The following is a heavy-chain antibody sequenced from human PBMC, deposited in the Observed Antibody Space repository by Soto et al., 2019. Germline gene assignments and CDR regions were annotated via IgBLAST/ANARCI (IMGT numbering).Heavy chain of an antibody. CDR2: VIAYIGIT. J-gene: IGHJ4*02. CDR1: GGTFSSYT. D-gene: IGHD3-16*02. Sequence: ASVKVSCKASGGTFSSYTISWVRQAPGQGLEWMGRVIAYIGITNYAQKLQGRVTMTTDTSTTTAYVELRSLRSDDTAVYYCARDYDYVWGSYRHTLHYWGQGTPVNVSS. CDR3: ARDYDYVWGSYRHTLHY. V-gene: IGHV1-18*01.